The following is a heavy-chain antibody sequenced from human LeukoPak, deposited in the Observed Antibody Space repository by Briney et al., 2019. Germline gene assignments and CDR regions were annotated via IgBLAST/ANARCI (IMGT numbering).Heavy chain of an antibody. CDR1: GFTFSNYA. CDR3: ARDRSRKVNYFDY. CDR2: ISYDGNNK. J-gene: IGHJ4*02. V-gene: IGHV3-30-3*01. Sequence: PGGSLRLSCAASGFTFSNYALHWVRQAPGKGLEWVAVISYDGNNKYYIDSVKGRFTISRDNSKNTLYLQMSSLRAEDTAVYYCARDRSRKVNYFDYWGQGTLVTVSS. D-gene: IGHD4-11*01.